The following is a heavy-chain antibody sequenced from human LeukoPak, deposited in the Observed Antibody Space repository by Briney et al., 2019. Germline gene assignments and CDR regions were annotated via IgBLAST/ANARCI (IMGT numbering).Heavy chain of an antibody. CDR1: GFTFSSYG. CDR2: ISYDGSNK. V-gene: IGHV3-30*03. J-gene: IGHJ6*03. CDR3: AGANTYYYYYYMDV. Sequence: GGTLRLSCAASGFTFSSYGMHWVRQAPGKGLEWVAVISYDGSNKYYADSVKGRFTISRDNSKNTLYLQMNSLRADDTAVYYCAGANTYYYYYYMDVRGKGTTVTVSS.